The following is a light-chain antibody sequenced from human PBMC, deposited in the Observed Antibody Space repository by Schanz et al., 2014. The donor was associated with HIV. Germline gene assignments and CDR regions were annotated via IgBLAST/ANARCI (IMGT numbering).Light chain of an antibody. CDR2: AAS. J-gene: IGKJ1*01. V-gene: IGKV1-9*01. CDR3: QKYSTVPPT. Sequence: DIQLSQSPSFLSASVGDRVTVTCRASQDISTYLAWYQQKPGKAPNLLIYAASTLHTGVPLRFSGSGSGTDFTLTINGLQPDDFATYYCQKYSTVPPTFGQGTKVEIK. CDR1: QDISTY.